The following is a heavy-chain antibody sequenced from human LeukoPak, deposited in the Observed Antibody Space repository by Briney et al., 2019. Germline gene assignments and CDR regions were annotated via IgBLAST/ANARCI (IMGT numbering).Heavy chain of an antibody. V-gene: IGHV4-4*07. CDR1: GGPISSYY. Sequence: SKTLSLTCTVSGGPISSYYWSWIRQPAGKGLEWIGRIYTSGSTNYNPSLKSRVTMSVDTSKNQFSLKLSSVTAADTAVYYCAREGPRGPIASDAFDIWGQGTMVTVSS. CDR3: AREGPRGPIASDAFDI. D-gene: IGHD2-15*01. CDR2: IYTSGST. J-gene: IGHJ3*02.